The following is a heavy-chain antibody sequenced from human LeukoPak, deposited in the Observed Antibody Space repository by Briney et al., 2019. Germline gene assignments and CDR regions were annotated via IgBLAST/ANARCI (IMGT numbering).Heavy chain of an antibody. V-gene: IGHV3-23*01. CDR2: ISGGGSST. CDR3: AKGIAAAGPYFDY. J-gene: IGHJ4*02. D-gene: IGHD6-13*01. CDR1: GFTFSSYA. Sequence: GGSLRLSCAAFGFTFSSYAMSRVRQAPGKGLEWVSAISGGGSSTYYADSVKGRFTISRDNSKNTLYLQMNSLRAEDTAIYYCAKGIAAAGPYFDYWGQGTLVTVSS.